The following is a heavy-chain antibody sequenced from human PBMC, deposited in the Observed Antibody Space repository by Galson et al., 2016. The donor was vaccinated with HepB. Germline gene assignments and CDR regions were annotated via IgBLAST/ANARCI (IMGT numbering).Heavy chain of an antibody. CDR1: GLTFSTFA. D-gene: IGHD2-15*01. CDR2: IGSSVART. V-gene: IGHV3-23*01. CDR3: AKAGFCIADAFPLEY. J-gene: IGHJ4*02. Sequence: SLRLSCADSGLTFSTFAMSWVRQAPGKGLEWVSLIGSSVARTYYADSVKGRFTISSDNSKKTLYLQMNSLRVEATAVYYCAKAGFCIADAFPLEYWGQGTPVTVSS.